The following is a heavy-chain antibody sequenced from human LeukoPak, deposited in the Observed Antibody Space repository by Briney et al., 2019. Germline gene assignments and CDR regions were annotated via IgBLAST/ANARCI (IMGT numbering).Heavy chain of an antibody. Sequence: PSETLSLNCTVSGGSISSHYWSWIRQPPGKGLEWIGYIYYSGSTNYNPSLKSRVTISVDTSKNQFSLKLSSVTAADTAVYYCARVIAAARKPYYYYMDVWGKGTTVTVSS. CDR2: IYYSGST. D-gene: IGHD6-13*01. V-gene: IGHV4-59*11. J-gene: IGHJ6*03. CDR3: ARVIAAARKPYYYYMDV. CDR1: GGSISSHY.